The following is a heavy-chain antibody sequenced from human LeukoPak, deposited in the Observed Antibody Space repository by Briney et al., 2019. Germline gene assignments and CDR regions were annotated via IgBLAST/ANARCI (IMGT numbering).Heavy chain of an antibody. CDR1: GFSLSAYG. D-gene: IGHD6-6*01. CDR2: IWYDGTSK. V-gene: IGHV3-30*02. CDR3: AKAEYSSSSGDY. Sequence: PGGSLRLSCAASGFSLSAYGVHWVRQAPGKGLEWVAVIWYDGTSKDYADSVKGRFTISRDNSKNTLYLQMNSLRAEDTAVYYCAKAEYSSSSGDYWGQGTLVTVSS. J-gene: IGHJ4*02.